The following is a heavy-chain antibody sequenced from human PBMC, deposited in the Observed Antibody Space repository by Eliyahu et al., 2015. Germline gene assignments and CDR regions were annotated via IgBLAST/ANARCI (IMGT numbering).Heavy chain of an antibody. V-gene: IGHV1-18*01. Sequence: KLQGRVTMTKDTSTSTAYMELGSLRYDDTAVYYCARDRGVAARPVFDYWGQGTPVTVSS. J-gene: IGHJ4*02. CDR3: ARDRGVAARPVFDY. D-gene: IGHD6-6*01.